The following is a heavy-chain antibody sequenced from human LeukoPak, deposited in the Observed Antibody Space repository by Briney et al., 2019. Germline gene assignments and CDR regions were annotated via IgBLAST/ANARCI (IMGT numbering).Heavy chain of an antibody. V-gene: IGHV3-23*01. CDR1: GFTFSNYA. CDR2: ISGSGGGT. D-gene: IGHD6-19*01. J-gene: IGHJ4*02. Sequence: GGSLRLSCAASGFTFSNYAMGWVRQAPGKGLEWVSAISGSGGGTYYADSVKGRFTISRDMSKNTLYLQMNSLRAEDTAVYYCAKPERGVAAPLYWGQGTLVTVSS. CDR3: AKPERGVAAPLY.